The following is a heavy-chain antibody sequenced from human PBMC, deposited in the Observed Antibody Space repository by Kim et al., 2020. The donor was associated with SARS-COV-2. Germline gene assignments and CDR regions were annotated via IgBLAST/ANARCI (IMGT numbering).Heavy chain of an antibody. J-gene: IGHJ6*02. V-gene: IGHV3-74*01. CDR1: GFTFSRYC. D-gene: IGHD2-21*01. CDR2: ISTDESAS. CDR3: GRRAVARCGAYDFYD. Sequence: GGSLRLSCAASGFTFSRYCVRWVRQPPGKGLVWVSTISTDESASNDASSVGRRTTFCRDNANNTLFLLISLLGADTTTLYYCGRRAVARCGAYDFYDWG.